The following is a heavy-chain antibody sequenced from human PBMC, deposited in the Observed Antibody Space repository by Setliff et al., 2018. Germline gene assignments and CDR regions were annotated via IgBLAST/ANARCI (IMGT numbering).Heavy chain of an antibody. CDR3: ARERAGGRGFTFGAIYYYYGMDV. J-gene: IGHJ6*02. D-gene: IGHD3-16*01. Sequence: ASVKVSCKASGYTFTSYAMNWVRQAPGQGLEWMGRINPNSGGTTYPQNLQGRVTMTRDTSMSTVYMELSSLRFEDTAVYYCARERAGGRGFTFGAIYYYYGMDVWGQGTTVTVS. CDR2: INPNSGGT. CDR1: GYTFTSYA. V-gene: IGHV1-2*06.